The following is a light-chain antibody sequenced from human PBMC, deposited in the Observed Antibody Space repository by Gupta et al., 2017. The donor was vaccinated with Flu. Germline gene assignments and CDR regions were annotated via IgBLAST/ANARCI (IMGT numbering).Light chain of an antibody. CDR2: GAS. CDR1: QDVTNK. J-gene: IGKJ1*01. Sequence: EIVMTQSPAILSVSPGERATLSCRASQDVTNKLAWYQQKPGQAPSLLIFGASTRATAVPARFSGSGSGTEFTLTISNLQSEDFAVYYCQHSETFGQGTRVEVK. V-gene: IGKV3-15*01. CDR3: QHSET.